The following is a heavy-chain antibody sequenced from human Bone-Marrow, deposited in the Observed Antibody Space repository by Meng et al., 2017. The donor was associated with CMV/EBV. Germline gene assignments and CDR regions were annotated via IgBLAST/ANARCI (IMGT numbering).Heavy chain of an antibody. J-gene: IGHJ6*04. V-gene: IGHV3-74*01. CDR1: GFTVSSNY. CDR3: ARDLAYSSSFAYYYYYGMDV. D-gene: IGHD6-6*01. Sequence: GESLKISCAASGFTVSSNYMSWVRQAPGKGLVWVSRINSDGSSTSYADSVKGRFTISRDNAKNTLYLQMNSLRAEDTAVYYCARDLAYSSSFAYYYYYGMDVWGEGTTVTVSS. CDR2: INSDGSST.